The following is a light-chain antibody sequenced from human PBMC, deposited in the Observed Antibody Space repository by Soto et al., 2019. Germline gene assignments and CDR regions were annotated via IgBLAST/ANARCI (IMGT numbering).Light chain of an antibody. CDR2: AAS. V-gene: IGKV1-39*01. CDR3: QQSYSTPQYT. J-gene: IGKJ2*01. CDR1: QSISSY. Sequence: DIQMTQSPSSLSASVGDRVTITCRASQSISSYLNWYQQKPGKAPKLLIYAASSLQSGVPSRFSGSGSGTYFTLTISSLQPEDFATYYCQQSYSTPQYTFGQGTKVDIK.